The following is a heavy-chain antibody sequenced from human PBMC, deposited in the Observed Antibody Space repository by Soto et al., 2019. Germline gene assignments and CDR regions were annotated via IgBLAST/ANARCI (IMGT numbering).Heavy chain of an antibody. CDR3: AIGHSEDDFWSGWADYYYYGMDV. CDR2: ISSSSSTI. CDR1: GFTFSSYS. J-gene: IGHJ6*02. Sequence: EVQLVESGGGLVQPGGSLRLSCAASGFTFSSYSMNWVRQAPGKGLEWVSYISSSSSTIYYADSVKGRFTISRDNAKNSLYLQMNSLRDEDTAVYYCAIGHSEDDFWSGWADYYYYGMDVWGQGTTVTVSS. V-gene: IGHV3-48*02. D-gene: IGHD3-3*01.